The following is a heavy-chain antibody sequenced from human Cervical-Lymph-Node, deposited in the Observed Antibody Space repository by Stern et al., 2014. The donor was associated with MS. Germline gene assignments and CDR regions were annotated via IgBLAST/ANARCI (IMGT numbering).Heavy chain of an antibody. Sequence: QLQLQESGPGLVKPSQTLSLTCTVSGGSISNDNFFWSWIRQPAGKGLEWIGRVYLSGSTHYNPSLKSRVTISMDTSMNQFSLKLNSVTAADTAVYYCALGAEWFDPWGQGTLVTVSS. D-gene: IGHD1-26*01. CDR1: GGSISNDNFF. J-gene: IGHJ5*02. CDR3: ALGAEWFDP. V-gene: IGHV4-61*02. CDR2: VYLSGST.